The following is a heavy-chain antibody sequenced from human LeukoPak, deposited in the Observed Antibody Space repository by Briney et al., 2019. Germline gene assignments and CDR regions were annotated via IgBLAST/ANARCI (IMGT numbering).Heavy chain of an antibody. J-gene: IGHJ6*03. CDR3: AKGSGVRFGELFYYYYYMDV. CDR1: GFTFSSYG. D-gene: IGHD3-10*01. CDR2: IRYDGSNK. Sequence: PGGSLRLSCAASGFTFSSYGMHWVRQAPGKGLEWVAFIRYDGSNKYYADSVKGRFTISRDNSKNTLYLQMNSLRAEDTAVYYCAKGSGVRFGELFYYYYYMDVWGKGTTVTVSS. V-gene: IGHV3-30*02.